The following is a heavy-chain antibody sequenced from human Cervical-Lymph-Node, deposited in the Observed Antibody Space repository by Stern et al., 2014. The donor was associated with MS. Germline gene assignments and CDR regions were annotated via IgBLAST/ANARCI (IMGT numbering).Heavy chain of an antibody. CDR2: IYYSGST. V-gene: IGHV4-59*01. Sequence: QLQLQESGPGLVKPSETLSLTCTVSGGSISSYYWSWIRQPPGKGLEWIGYIYYSGSTNYNPSLKSRVTISVDTSKNQFSLKLSSVTAADTAVDYCARVSRRHGSGWPVFDYWGQGTLVTVSS. CDR1: GGSISSYY. CDR3: ARVSRRHGSGWPVFDY. J-gene: IGHJ4*02. D-gene: IGHD6-19*01.